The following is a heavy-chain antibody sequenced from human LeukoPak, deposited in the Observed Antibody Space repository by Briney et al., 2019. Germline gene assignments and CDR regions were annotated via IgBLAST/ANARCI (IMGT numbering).Heavy chain of an antibody. D-gene: IGHD6-13*01. CDR2: IYYSGST. J-gene: IGHJ4*02. CDR1: GGSISSYY. CDR3: ARSYNSWYYFDY. V-gene: IGHV4-59*08. Sequence: SETLSLTCTVSGGSISSYYWSWIRQPPGKGLEWIGYIYYSGSTNYNPSLKSRVTISIDTSKNQFSLKLSSVTAADTAVYYCARSYNSWYYFDYWGQGTLVTVSS.